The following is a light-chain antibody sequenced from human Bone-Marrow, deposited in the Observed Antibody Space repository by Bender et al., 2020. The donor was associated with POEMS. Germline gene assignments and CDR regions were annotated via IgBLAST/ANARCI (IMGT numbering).Light chain of an antibody. CDR1: SSDVGAYDF. CDR3: CSYAGSYSYV. V-gene: IGLV2-14*03. CDR2: DVT. J-gene: IGLJ1*01. Sequence: QSALTQPASVSGSPGQSITISCTGTSSDVGAYDFVSWFQQHPGKAPKVLIYDVTYRPSGISNRFSGSKSGNTASLTISGLQPEDEADYYCCSYAGSYSYVFGTGTKVTVL.